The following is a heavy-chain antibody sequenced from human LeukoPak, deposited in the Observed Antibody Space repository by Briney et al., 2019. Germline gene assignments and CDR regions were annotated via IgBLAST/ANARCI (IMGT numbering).Heavy chain of an antibody. D-gene: IGHD5-18*01. J-gene: IGHJ3*02. CDR2: TYYRSKWYN. V-gene: IGHV6-1*01. Sequence: SQTLSLTCAISGDSVSSNSAAWNWIRQSPSRGLEWLGRTYYRSKWYNDYAVSVKSRITINPDTSKNQFSLQLNPVTPEDTAVYYCARDRGCSYGYARDAFDIWGQGTMVTVSS. CDR1: GDSVSSNSAA. CDR3: ARDRGCSYGYARDAFDI.